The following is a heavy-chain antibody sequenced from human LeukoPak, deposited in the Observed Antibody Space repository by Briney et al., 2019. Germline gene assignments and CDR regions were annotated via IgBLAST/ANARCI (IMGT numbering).Heavy chain of an antibody. CDR3: AKDQYGDYPSPFDY. J-gene: IGHJ4*02. D-gene: IGHD4-17*01. Sequence: GGSLRLSCAASGFTFSRYGMSWVRQAPGKGLEWVSAISGSGGSTYYADSVKGRFTISRDNSKNTLYLQMNSLRAEDTAVYYCAKDQYGDYPSPFDYWGQGTLVTVSS. V-gene: IGHV3-23*01. CDR1: GFTFSRYG. CDR2: ISGSGGST.